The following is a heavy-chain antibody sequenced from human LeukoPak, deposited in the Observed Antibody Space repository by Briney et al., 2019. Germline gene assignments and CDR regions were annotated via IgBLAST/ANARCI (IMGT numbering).Heavy chain of an antibody. J-gene: IGHJ6*03. V-gene: IGHV3-33*01. CDR3: ARTAGDYYSMDV. CDR2: IRYDGDNK. CDR1: GFTFASYG. Sequence: SLRLSCTPTGFTFASYGMHWVRQAPGKGLQWVAVIRYDGDNKYYVDSVKGRFSISRDNSKNTLYLQMNSLRAEDTAVYYCARTAGDYYSMDVWGKGTTVTVSS.